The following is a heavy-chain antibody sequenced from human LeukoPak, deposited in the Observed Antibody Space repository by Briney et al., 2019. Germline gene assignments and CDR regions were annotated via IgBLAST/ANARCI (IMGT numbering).Heavy chain of an antibody. Sequence: GGSLRLSCAASGFTFSDYYMSWIRQAPGKGLEWVSYISSGGSTIYYADSVKGRFTISRDNAKNSLYLQMNSLRAEDTAVYYCARAAPDYTYMDVWGKGTTVTVSS. CDR1: GFTFSDYY. CDR2: ISSGGSTI. J-gene: IGHJ6*03. V-gene: IGHV3-11*01. D-gene: IGHD6-6*01. CDR3: ARAAPDYTYMDV.